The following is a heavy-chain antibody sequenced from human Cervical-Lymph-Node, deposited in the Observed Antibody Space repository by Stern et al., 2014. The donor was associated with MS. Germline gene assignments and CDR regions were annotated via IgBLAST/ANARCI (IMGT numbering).Heavy chain of an antibody. V-gene: IGHV5-51*01. CDR2: IHPGASEA. CDR1: GYSFPNYW. D-gene: IGHD3-3*01. Sequence: VQLVQSGAEVKKPGESLKISCKGSGYSFPNYWIGWVRQMPGKGLEYMGIIHPGASEARYSPSFQGQVTFSADKSTDTAYLQWNSLKVSDTAMYYCARGSGRDFFDYWGQGALVTVSS. CDR3: ARGSGRDFFDY. J-gene: IGHJ4*02.